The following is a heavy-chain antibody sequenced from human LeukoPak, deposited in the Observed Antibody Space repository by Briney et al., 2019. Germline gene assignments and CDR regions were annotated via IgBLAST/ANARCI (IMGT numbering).Heavy chain of an antibody. CDR3: ARQGGVGATGFDDY. D-gene: IGHD1-26*01. CDR1: GGSISSGSFY. V-gene: IGHV4-39*01. CDR2: ISYSGNT. Sequence: KPSETLSLTCTVSGGSISSGSFYWGWIRQPPGKGLQWIGSISYSGNTHYNPSLKSRVAISVDTSKTQFSLKLSSVTAADTAVYYCARQGGVGATGFDDYWGQGTLVTVSS. J-gene: IGHJ4*02.